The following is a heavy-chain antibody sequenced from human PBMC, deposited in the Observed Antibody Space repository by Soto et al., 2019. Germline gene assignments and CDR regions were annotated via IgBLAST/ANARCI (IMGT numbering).Heavy chain of an antibody. J-gene: IGHJ4*02. V-gene: IGHV4-39*01. CDR2: IYYSGST. CDR3: ARLSAVVVPAATLDY. CDR1: GGSISSSSYY. Sequence: SETLSLTCTVSGGSISSSSYYWGWIRQHPGKGLEWIGSIYYSGSTYYNPSLKSRVTISVDTSKNQFSLKLSSVTAADTAVYYCARLSAVVVPAATLDYWGQGTPVTVSS. D-gene: IGHD2-2*01.